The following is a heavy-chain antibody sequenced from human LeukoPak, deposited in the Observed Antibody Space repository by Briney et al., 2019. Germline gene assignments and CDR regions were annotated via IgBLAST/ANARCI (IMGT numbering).Heavy chain of an antibody. Sequence: GGSLRLSCTASGFTFSSYSMTWVRQAPGKGLEWVSAISGSGGSTYYADSVKGWFTISRDNSKNTLYLQMNSLRAEDTAVYYCARGTGYNTGRSVDYWGQGTLVTVSS. V-gene: IGHV3-23*01. CDR1: GFTFSSYS. CDR2: ISGSGGST. J-gene: IGHJ4*02. CDR3: ARGTGYNTGRSVDY. D-gene: IGHD6-25*01.